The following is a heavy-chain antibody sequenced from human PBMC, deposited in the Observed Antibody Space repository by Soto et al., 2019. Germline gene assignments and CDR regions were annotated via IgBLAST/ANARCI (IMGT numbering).Heavy chain of an antibody. Sequence: SQTLSLTCAISGDSVSSDSATWSWIRQSPSRGLEWLGRTYYRSKWYNDYAVSVKSRIAITPDTSKNQFSLHLNSVTPEDTALYFCARDSSGFYWYFDLWGRGTLVTVSS. CDR1: GDSVSSDSAT. J-gene: IGHJ2*01. CDR2: TYYRSKWYN. CDR3: ARDSSGFYWYFDL. D-gene: IGHD6-19*01. V-gene: IGHV6-1*01.